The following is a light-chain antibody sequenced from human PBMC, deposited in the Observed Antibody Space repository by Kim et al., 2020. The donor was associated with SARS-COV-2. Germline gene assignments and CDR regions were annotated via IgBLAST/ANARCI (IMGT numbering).Light chain of an antibody. CDR2: QDS. CDR1: KLGDKD. CDR3: QAWDSSTGGV. Sequence: VSPGQTASVSCTGEKLGDKDDCWYQPKPGQSPVLVIYQDSKRPSGIHERFSGSNSGNTATLTISGTQAMDEADYYCQAWDSSTGGVFGGGTQLTVL. V-gene: IGLV3-1*01. J-gene: IGLJ2*01.